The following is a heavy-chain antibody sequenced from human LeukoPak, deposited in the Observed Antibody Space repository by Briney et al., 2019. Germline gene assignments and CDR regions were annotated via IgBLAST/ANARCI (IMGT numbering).Heavy chain of an antibody. CDR2: IYYSGST. CDR1: GGSISSYY. Sequence: SETLSLTCTVSGGSISSYYWSWIRQPPGKGLEWIGYIYYSGSTNYNPSLKSRVTISVDTSKNQFSLKLSSVTAADTAVYYCARDRVRGYSGYDHDWGQGTLVTVSS. V-gene: IGHV4-59*12. D-gene: IGHD5-12*01. CDR3: ARDRVRGYSGYDHD. J-gene: IGHJ4*02.